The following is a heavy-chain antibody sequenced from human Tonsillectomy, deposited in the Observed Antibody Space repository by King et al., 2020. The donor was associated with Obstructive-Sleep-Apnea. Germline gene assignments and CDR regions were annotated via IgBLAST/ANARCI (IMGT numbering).Heavy chain of an antibody. Sequence: QLVQSGAEVKKPGESLRISCKGSGYSFTTYRISWVRQMPGKGLEWMGTIAPRDSYHYYSPSFQGHVTISGDKPITTAYLQWSSLKASDTAIYYCARLELTEVALYWGQGTLVTVSS. D-gene: IGHD1-7*01. CDR1: GYSFTTYR. V-gene: IGHV5-10-1*03. J-gene: IGHJ4*02. CDR2: IAPRDSYH. CDR3: ARLELTEVALY.